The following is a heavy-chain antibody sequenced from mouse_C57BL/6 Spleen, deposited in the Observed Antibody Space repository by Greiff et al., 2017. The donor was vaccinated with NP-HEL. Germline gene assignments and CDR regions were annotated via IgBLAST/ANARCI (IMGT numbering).Heavy chain of an antibody. CDR1: GYTFTSYW. D-gene: IGHD2-1*01. Sequence: QVQLQQPGAELVKPGASVKLSCKASGYTFTSYWMHWVKQRPGPGLEWIGMIHPNSGSTNYNEKFKSKATLTVDKSSSTAYMQLSSLTSEDAAVYYCARYYYGNYFDYWGQGTTLTVSS. J-gene: IGHJ2*01. CDR3: ARYYYGNYFDY. CDR2: IHPNSGST. V-gene: IGHV1-64*01.